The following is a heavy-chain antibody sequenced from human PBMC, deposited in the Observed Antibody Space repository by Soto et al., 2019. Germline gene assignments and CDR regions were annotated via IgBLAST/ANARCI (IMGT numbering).Heavy chain of an antibody. J-gene: IGHJ6*02. CDR3: ARGRATETTFFYYYYGMDV. Sequence: PSETLSLTCAVYGGSFSGYYWSWIRQPPGKGLEWIGQIDHSGSTNYNPSLKSRLTISVGTSKNQFSLKLSSVTAADTAVYYCARGRATETTFFYYYYGMDVWGQGTTVTVSS. D-gene: IGHD4-17*01. CDR1: GGSFSGYY. CDR2: IDHSGST. V-gene: IGHV4-34*01.